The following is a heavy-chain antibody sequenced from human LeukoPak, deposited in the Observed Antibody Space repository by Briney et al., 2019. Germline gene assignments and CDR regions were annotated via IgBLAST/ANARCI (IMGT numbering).Heavy chain of an antibody. CDR1: GYSFTNYW. Sequence: GESLKISCQGSGYSFTNYWIGWVRLMPGKGPEWMGIIYPADSDTRYSPSFQGQVTISADKSINTAYLQWSSLKASDTAIYYCARPLVGSIEYWGQGTLVTVSS. J-gene: IGHJ4*02. V-gene: IGHV5-51*01. CDR3: ARPLVGSIEY. CDR2: IYPADSDT. D-gene: IGHD2-2*01.